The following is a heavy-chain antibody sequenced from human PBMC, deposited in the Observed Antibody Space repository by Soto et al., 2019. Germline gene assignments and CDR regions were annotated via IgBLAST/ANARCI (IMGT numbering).Heavy chain of an antibody. D-gene: IGHD3-3*01. CDR1: GFTFSSYA. Sequence: GGSLRLSCAASGFTFSSYAMSWVRQAPGKGLEWVSAISGSGGSTYYADSVKGRFTISRDNSKNTLYLQMNSLRAEDTAVYYCANPLWSGYPDGPYYFDYWGQGTLVTVSS. CDR3: ANPLWSGYPDGPYYFDY. V-gene: IGHV3-23*01. CDR2: ISGSGGST. J-gene: IGHJ4*02.